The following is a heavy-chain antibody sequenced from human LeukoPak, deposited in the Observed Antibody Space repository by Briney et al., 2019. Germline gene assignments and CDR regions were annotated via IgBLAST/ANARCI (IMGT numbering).Heavy chain of an antibody. CDR1: GGSISSYY. V-gene: IGHV4-59*01. CDR2: IYYSGST. D-gene: IGHD2-2*01. Sequence: SETLSLTCTVSGGSISSYYWSWIRQPPGKGLEWIGYIYYSGSTNYNPSLKSRVTISVDTSKNQFSLKLSSVTAADTAVYYCARENRYCSSTSCSYYYCMDVWGKGTTVIVSS. CDR3: ARENRYCSSTSCSYYYCMDV. J-gene: IGHJ6*03.